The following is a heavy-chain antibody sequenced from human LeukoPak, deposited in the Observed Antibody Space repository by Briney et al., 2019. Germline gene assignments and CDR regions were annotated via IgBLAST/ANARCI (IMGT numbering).Heavy chain of an antibody. D-gene: IGHD3-22*01. Sequence: ASVKVSCKASGYTFSNYGISWVRQAPGQGLEWMGWISAYNGNTNYAQKLQGRVTMTTDTSTSTAYMELRSLRSDDTAVYYCARDAAEDYYDSSGSFDYWGQGTLVTVSS. CDR3: ARDAAEDYYDSSGSFDY. J-gene: IGHJ4*02. CDR1: GYTFSNYG. CDR2: ISAYNGNT. V-gene: IGHV1-18*01.